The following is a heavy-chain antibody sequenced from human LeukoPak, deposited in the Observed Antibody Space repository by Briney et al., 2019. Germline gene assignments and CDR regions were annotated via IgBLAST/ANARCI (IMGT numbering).Heavy chain of an antibody. CDR2: IIPILGIA. D-gene: IGHD2-8*01. CDR1: GGTFSSYA. J-gene: IGHJ6*02. Sequence: SVKVSCKASGGTFSSYAISWVRQAPGQGLEWMGRIIPILGIANYAQKFQGRVTITADKSTSTAYMELSSLRSEDTAVYYCARGYCTNGVCYDYYYGMDVWGQGTTVTVS. V-gene: IGHV1-69*04. CDR3: ARGYCTNGVCYDYYYGMDV.